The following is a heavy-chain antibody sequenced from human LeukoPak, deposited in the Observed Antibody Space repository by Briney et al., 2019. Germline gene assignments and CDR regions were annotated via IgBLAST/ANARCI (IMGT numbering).Heavy chain of an antibody. D-gene: IGHD3-10*01. CDR3: ARDRASYGYYYYMDV. J-gene: IGHJ6*03. CDR2: IYTSGST. V-gene: IGHV4-4*07. Sequence: KASETLSLTCSVSGGSISSHYWSWIRQAAGKALEGIGRIYTSGSTNYNPSLKSRVTMSVDTSKNQFSLKLSFVTAADTAVYYCARDRASYGYYYYMDVWGKGTTVTVSS. CDR1: GGSISSHY.